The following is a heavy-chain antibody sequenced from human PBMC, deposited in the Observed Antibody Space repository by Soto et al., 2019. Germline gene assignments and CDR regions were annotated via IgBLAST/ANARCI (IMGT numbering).Heavy chain of an antibody. CDR2: IYYSGST. V-gene: IGHV4-39*01. J-gene: IGHJ6*02. D-gene: IGHD2-2*01. CDR1: GGSISSSSYY. Sequence: SETLSLTCTVSGGSISSSSYYWGWIRQPPGKGLEWIGSIYYSGSTYSSPSLNSRVTLSVDTSKNLFSLKLSSVTSPDTALYYCASPHITSPCSRGLLSQSYYYGMDVWRQGTTVTVSS. CDR3: ASPHITSPCSRGLLSQSYYYGMDV.